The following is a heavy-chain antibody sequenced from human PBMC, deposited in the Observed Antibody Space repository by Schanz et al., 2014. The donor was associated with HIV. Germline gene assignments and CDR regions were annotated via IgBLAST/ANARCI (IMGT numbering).Heavy chain of an antibody. CDR3: ARDKSNLGMDS. CDR2: ITNSGNRM. V-gene: IGHV3-11*01. CDR1: GFSLGDYY. Sequence: QVQLVESGGALVKPGGSLRLSCAASGFSLGDYYMSWIRQAPGKGLEWISYITNSGNRMNYADSVKGRFTTSRDNAKNSLYVQMNTLRADDTAVYYCARDKSNLGMDSWGQGTLVTVSS. J-gene: IGHJ5*01.